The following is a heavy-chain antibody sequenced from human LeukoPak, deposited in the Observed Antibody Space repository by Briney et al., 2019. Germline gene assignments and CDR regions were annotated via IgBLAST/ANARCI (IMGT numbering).Heavy chain of an antibody. CDR3: ARVNINYWHSCDY. J-gene: IGHJ4*02. Sequence: SDTLSLTCAVSGGSITSGGYSWSWIRQPPGKGLEWIGEIYHSGSPNYNPSLKSRVTISVDKSRNHFSLNLSSLTAADTAVYYCARVNINYWHSCDYWGQGTLVSVSS. D-gene: IGHD1/OR15-1a*01. V-gene: IGHV4-30-2*01. CDR1: GGSITSGGYS. CDR2: IYHSGSP.